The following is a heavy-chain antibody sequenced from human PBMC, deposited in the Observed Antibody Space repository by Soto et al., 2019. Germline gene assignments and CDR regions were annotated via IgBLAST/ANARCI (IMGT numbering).Heavy chain of an antibody. J-gene: IGHJ5*02. D-gene: IGHD2-21*02. CDR2: VYYTGST. Sequence: TSETLSLTCTVSGASIRSTDYYWSWIRQAPGTGLEWIGYVYYTGSTYYNPSLMSRLTISVDTSKNQFSLKLTSVTAAETAVNYCVRTARQGAVAPHWFDRWGQGTQVTVSS. CDR1: GASIRSTDYY. V-gene: IGHV4-30-4*01. CDR3: VRTARQGAVAPHWFDR.